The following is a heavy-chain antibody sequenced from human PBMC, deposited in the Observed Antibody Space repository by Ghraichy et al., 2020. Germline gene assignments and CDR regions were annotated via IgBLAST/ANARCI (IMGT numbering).Heavy chain of an antibody. V-gene: IGHV1-69*13. Sequence: SVKVSCKASGVTFSSDAISWVRQAPGQGLEWMGGIIPIFGTANYAQKFQGRVTITADESTSTAYMELSSLRSEDTAVYYCARTDRSGRYCSGGSCYFYYYGMDVWGQGTTVTVSS. CDR3: ARTDRSGRYCSGGSCYFYYYGMDV. CDR1: GVTFSSDA. D-gene: IGHD2-15*01. CDR2: IIPIFGTA. J-gene: IGHJ6*02.